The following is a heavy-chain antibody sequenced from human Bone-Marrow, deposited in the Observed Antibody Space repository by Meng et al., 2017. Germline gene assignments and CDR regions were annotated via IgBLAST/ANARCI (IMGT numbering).Heavy chain of an antibody. Sequence: QVRLQESDHGLVKPSQTLALTCTVSGGSISSGGYYWNWIRQHPGKGLEWIGYIYYSGSTYYNPSLKSRITISVDTSKNHFSLKLSSVTAADTAVYYCASLYGVVGASWFDPWGQGTLVTVSS. CDR1: GGSISSGGYY. D-gene: IGHD1-26*01. J-gene: IGHJ5*02. V-gene: IGHV4-31*03. CDR3: ASLYGVVGASWFDP. CDR2: IYYSGST.